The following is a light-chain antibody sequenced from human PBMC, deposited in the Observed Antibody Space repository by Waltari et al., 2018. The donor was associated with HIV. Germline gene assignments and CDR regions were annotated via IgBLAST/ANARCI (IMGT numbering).Light chain of an antibody. J-gene: IGLJ3*02. CDR2: DVS. CDR1: SSDVGGYAH. Sequence: QSALTQPASVSGSLGQSITIPCTGTSSDVGGYAHVSWYQQHPGRAPKLLIYDVSNRPSGVSNRFSGSKSGNTASLTISGLQAEDEADYHCSSYTSSSALEVVFGGGTTLTVL. CDR3: SSYTSSSALEVV. V-gene: IGLV2-14*01.